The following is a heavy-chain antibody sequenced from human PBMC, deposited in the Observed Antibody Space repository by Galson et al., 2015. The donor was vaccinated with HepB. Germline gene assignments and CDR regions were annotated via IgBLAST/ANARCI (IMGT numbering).Heavy chain of an antibody. V-gene: IGHV3-23*01. Sequence: SLRLSCAASGFTFSTYAMSWVRQAPGKGLEWVSGISGSGGTTYYADSVKGRFTISRDNSKNTLYLQMSSLRAEDTAVYYCAKDGVCSSTSCLHGLTDYWGQGSLVTVSA. CDR2: ISGSGGTT. D-gene: IGHD2-2*01. CDR3: AKDGVCSSTSCLHGLTDY. J-gene: IGHJ4*02. CDR1: GFTFSTYA.